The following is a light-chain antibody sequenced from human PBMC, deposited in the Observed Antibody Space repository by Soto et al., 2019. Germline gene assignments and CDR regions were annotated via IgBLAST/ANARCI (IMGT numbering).Light chain of an antibody. CDR3: QQYNKWPQT. J-gene: IGKJ5*01. Sequence: IVLTQSPGTLSLSPGERATLSCRASQSVSSSYLAWYQQKPGQAPRLLTHGASTRATGIPARFSGVGSGTEFTLTISSLQSEDFAVYYCQQYNKWPQTFGQGTRLEIK. CDR2: GAS. CDR1: QSVSSSY. V-gene: IGKV3-15*01.